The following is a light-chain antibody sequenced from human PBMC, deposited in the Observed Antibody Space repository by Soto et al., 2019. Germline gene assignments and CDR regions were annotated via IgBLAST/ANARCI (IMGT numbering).Light chain of an antibody. CDR1: SSDVGAYNY. CDR3: SAYTARSTLV. J-gene: IGLJ3*02. Sequence: QSALTQPRSVSGSPGQSVTISCTGTSSDVGAYNYISWHQQHPGKAPKLVIYDVAQRPSGVPDRFSASKSGITASLTISGLQAEDEADYYCSAYTARSTLVFGGGTKLTVL. V-gene: IGLV2-11*01. CDR2: DVA.